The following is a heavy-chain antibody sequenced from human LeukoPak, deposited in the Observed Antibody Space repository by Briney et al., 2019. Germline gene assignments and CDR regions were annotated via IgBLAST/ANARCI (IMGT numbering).Heavy chain of an antibody. Sequence: ASVKVSCKASGNTFSNYGFSWVRQAPGQGLEWMGWINANSGNTDYAQNFQGRVTLTTDTSTNVAYMELGSLTSDDTAVYYCARDVGVTRFDPWGQGTLVTVSS. J-gene: IGHJ5*02. D-gene: IGHD3-22*01. CDR2: INANSGNT. CDR1: GNTFSNYG. CDR3: ARDVGVTRFDP. V-gene: IGHV1-18*01.